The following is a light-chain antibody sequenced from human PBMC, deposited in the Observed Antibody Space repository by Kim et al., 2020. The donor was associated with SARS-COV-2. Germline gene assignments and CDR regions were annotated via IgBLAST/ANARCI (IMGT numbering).Light chain of an antibody. V-gene: IGLV6-57*03. Sequence: GQTVTIACTRSCGSIGSNYVQWYQQRPGSAPTLVIYEDNQRPSGVPVRFSGSIDRSSNSASLTISGLKTEDEADYYCQSYDSSNQVFGGGTQLTVL. J-gene: IGLJ3*02. CDR1: CGSIGSNY. CDR2: EDN. CDR3: QSYDSSNQV.